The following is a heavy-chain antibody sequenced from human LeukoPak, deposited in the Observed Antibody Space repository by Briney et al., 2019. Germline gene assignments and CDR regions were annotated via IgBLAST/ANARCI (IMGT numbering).Heavy chain of an antibody. D-gene: IGHD1-14*01. Sequence: PGRSLRLSCAASGFTFSSHGMHWVRQAPGKGLEWVALISYDGNSKHYADSVKGRLTVSRDTSKNTHYLEMSGLRTEDTALYYCARDISWSFDYWGQGTLVTVSS. CDR1: GFTFSSHG. CDR2: ISYDGNSK. V-gene: IGHV3-30*03. J-gene: IGHJ4*02. CDR3: ARDISWSFDY.